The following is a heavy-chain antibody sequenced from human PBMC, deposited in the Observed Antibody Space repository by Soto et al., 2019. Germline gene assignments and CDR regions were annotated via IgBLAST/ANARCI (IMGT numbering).Heavy chain of an antibody. Sequence: GESLKIPCKGFGYIFSTYWIAWARQMPGKGLEWMGIIFVGDSDTRYSPSFKGQVTIQADKSIDTAYLEWSSLKASDSAMYYCARLPSYGCPDSWGQGTLVTVSS. CDR3: ARLPSYGCPDS. CDR2: IFVGDSDT. J-gene: IGHJ5*01. D-gene: IGHD3-10*01. V-gene: IGHV5-51*01. CDR1: GYIFSTYW.